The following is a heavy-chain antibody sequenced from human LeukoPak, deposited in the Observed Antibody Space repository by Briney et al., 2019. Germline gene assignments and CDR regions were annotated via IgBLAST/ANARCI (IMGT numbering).Heavy chain of an antibody. V-gene: IGHV4-39*01. CDR2: IYFSGST. J-gene: IGHJ6*02. CDR3: ARHYYDFWSGYPNYYYYGMDV. D-gene: IGHD3-3*01. CDR1: GGSISSSSYN. Sequence: SETLSLTCTVSGGSISSSSYNWGWIRQPPGKGLEWIGSIYFSGSTNYNPSLKSRVTISVDTSKNQFSLKLSSVTAADTAVYYCARHYYDFWSGYPNYYYYGMDVWGQGTTVTVSS.